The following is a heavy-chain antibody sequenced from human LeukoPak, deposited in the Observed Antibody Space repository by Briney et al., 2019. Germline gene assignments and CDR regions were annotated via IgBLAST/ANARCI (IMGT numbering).Heavy chain of an antibody. Sequence: GGSLRLSCVASGFTFSSYWMSWVRQAPGKGLEWVANIKQDGSEKYYVDSVKGRFTISRDNAKNSLYLQMNSLRAEDTAVYYCARSDIVLMVYATYYFDYWGQGTLVTVSS. J-gene: IGHJ4*02. CDR1: GFTFSSYW. CDR2: IKQDGSEK. V-gene: IGHV3-7*01. D-gene: IGHD2-8*01. CDR3: ARSDIVLMVYATYYFDY.